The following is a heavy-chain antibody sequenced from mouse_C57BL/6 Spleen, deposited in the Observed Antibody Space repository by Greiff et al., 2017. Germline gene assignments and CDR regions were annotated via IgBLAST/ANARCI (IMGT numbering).Heavy chain of an antibody. Sequence: QVQLQQPGAELVRPGSSVKLSCKASGYTFTSYWIDWVKQRPGQGLEWIGNIYLSDSETHYNQKFKDKATLTVDKSSSTAYMQLSSLTSEDSAVYYCARSTQLAWFAYWGQGTLVTVSA. J-gene: IGHJ3*01. V-gene: IGHV1-61*01. D-gene: IGHD2-12*01. CDR2: IYLSDSET. CDR1: GYTFTSYW. CDR3: ARSTQLAWFAY.